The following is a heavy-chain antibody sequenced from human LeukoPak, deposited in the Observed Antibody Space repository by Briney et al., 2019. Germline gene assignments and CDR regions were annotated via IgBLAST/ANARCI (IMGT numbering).Heavy chain of an antibody. J-gene: IGHJ3*02. D-gene: IGHD1-26*01. CDR1: GFTFSSYS. V-gene: IGHV3-21*01. CDR2: ISSSSSYI. CDR3: ARAQWELPPRGAFDI. Sequence: KTGRSLRLSCAASGFTFSSYSMNWVRQAPGKGLEWVSSISSSSSYIYYADSVKGRFTISRDNAKNSLYLQMNSLRAEDTAVYYCARAQWELPPRGAFDIWGQGTMVTVSS.